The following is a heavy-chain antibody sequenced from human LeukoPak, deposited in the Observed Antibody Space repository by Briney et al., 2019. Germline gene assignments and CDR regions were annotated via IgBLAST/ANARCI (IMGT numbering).Heavy chain of an antibody. CDR1: GGSFSGYY. D-gene: IGHD3-16*01. CDR2: INHSGST. V-gene: IGHV4-34*01. CDR3: ARGNYRGSDY. Sequence: SETLSLTCAVYGGSFSGYYWSWIRQPPGKGLEWIGEINHSGSTNYNPSLKSRVTISVDTSKNQFSLKLSSVTAADTAAYYCARGNYRGSDYWGQGTLVTVSS. J-gene: IGHJ4*02.